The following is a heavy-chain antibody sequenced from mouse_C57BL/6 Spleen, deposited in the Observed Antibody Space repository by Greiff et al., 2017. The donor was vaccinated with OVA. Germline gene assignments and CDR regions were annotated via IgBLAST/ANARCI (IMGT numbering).Heavy chain of an antibody. V-gene: IGHV1-50*01. CDR2: IDPSDSYT. Sequence: QVHVKQSGAELVKPGASVKLSCKASGYTFTSYWMQWVKQRPGQGLEWIGEIDPSDSYTNYNQKFKGKATLTVDTSSSTAYMQLSSLTSEDSAVYYCARKENYGSTMDYWGQGTSVTVSS. J-gene: IGHJ4*01. CDR3: ARKENYGSTMDY. D-gene: IGHD1-1*01. CDR1: GYTFTSYW.